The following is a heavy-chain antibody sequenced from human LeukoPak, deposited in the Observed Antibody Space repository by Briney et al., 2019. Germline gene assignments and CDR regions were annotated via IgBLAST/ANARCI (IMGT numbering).Heavy chain of an antibody. CDR2: IIPIFGTA. CDR3: ARSYSGSYSLYY. J-gene: IGHJ4*02. V-gene: IGHV1-69*05. CDR1: GGTFSSYA. D-gene: IGHD1-26*01. Sequence: ASVKVSCKASGGTFSSYAISWVRQAPGQGLEWMGGIIPIFGTANYAQKLQGRVTMTTDTSTSTAYMELRSLRSDDTAVYYCARSYSGSYSLYYWGQGTLVTVSS.